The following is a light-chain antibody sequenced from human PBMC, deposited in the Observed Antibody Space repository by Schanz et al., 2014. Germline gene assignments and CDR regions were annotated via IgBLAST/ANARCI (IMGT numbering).Light chain of an antibody. J-gene: IGKJ2*01. Sequence: PGERATLSCRASQSVHRNYLAWHQQKPGQAPRLLIYGTSIRATGIPDRFSGSGSGTDFTLTISSLQSEDFAVYYCQQYNNWPPMYTFGQGTKLEIK. CDR3: QQYNNWPPMYT. CDR2: GTS. V-gene: IGKV3D-15*01. CDR1: QSVHRN.